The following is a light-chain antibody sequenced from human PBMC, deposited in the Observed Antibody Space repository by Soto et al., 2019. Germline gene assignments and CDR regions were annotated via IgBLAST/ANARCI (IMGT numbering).Light chain of an antibody. CDR3: AAWDDSLNGYV. CDR1: SSNIGSNT. V-gene: IGLV1-44*01. Sequence: QSVLTQPHSASETPGQRVTISCSGSSSNIGSNTVNWYQQLPGTAPKFLIYSNNQRPSGVPDRFAGSKSGTSDSLANNGLQSEDEDDYYCAAWDDSLNGYVCGTGTKLT. J-gene: IGLJ1*01. CDR2: SNN.